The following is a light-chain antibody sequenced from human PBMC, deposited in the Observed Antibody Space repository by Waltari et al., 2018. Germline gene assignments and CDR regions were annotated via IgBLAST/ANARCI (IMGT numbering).Light chain of an antibody. J-gene: IGKJ4*01. CDR1: ESVSGS. CDR3: QQYSKWPPLT. CDR2: GAS. Sequence: EIVMTQSPATLSVSPGERATLSCRASESVSGSSAWYQQRPGQAPRLLIYGASTRATGTPARFSGSGSGTEFTLTISSLQSEDFAVYYCQQYSKWPPLTFGGGTKVEIK. V-gene: IGKV3-15*01.